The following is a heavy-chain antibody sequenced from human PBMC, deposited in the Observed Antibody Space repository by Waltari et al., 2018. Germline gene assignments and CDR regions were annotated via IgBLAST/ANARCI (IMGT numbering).Heavy chain of an antibody. V-gene: IGHV4-39*07. Sequence: QLQLQESGPGLVKPSETLSLTCTVSGGSISSSSYYWCWIRQPPATGLEWSGSIYYRRGTNCNPSSKRRVTITVATSKNQFSLKLSSVTAADTAVYYCVGSYYDILTGYPDFDYWGQGTLVTVSS. D-gene: IGHD3-9*01. CDR2: IYYRRGT. CDR1: GGSISSSSYY. J-gene: IGHJ4*02. CDR3: VGSYYDILTGYPDFDY.